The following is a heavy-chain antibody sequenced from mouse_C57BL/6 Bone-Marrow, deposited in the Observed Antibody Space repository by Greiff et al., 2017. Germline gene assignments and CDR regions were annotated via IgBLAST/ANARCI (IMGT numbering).Heavy chain of an antibody. J-gene: IGHJ4*01. V-gene: IGHV5-4*01. CDR2: ISDGGSYT. D-gene: IGHD1-1*01. Sequence: VQLVESGGGLVKPGGSLKLSCAASGFTFSSYAMSWVRQTPEKRLEWVATISDGGSYTYYPDNVKGRFTISRDNAKNNLYLQMSHLKSEDTAMYYCARDRGVYYYGSRNYAMDYWGQGTSVTVSS. CDR3: ARDRGVYYYGSRNYAMDY. CDR1: GFTFSSYA.